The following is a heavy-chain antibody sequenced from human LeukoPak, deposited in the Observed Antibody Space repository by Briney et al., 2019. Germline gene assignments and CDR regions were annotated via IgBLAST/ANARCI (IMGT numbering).Heavy chain of an antibody. D-gene: IGHD1-26*01. V-gene: IGHV3-30*04. J-gene: IGHJ4*02. CDR1: GFTFSICA. Sequence: PGRSLRLSCAASGFTFSICAMHWVRQAPGKGLEWVTTISYDGINKFNADSVKGRFTISRDNSKNTLYLQMNSLRAEDTAVYYCAKDRAGSQYYFDYWGQGTLVTVSS. CDR2: ISYDGINK. CDR3: AKDRAGSQYYFDY.